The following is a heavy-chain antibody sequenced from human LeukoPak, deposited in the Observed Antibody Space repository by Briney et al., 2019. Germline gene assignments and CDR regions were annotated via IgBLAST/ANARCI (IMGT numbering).Heavy chain of an antibody. CDR3: ARGRNFVSDYYFDV. V-gene: IGHV4-34*01. CDR2: ISHEGDS. Sequence: SQTLSLTCAVYGVSLRGYYWSWIRQSPEKGLEWIGEISHEGDSIYNPSLKSRLTLSVDMSRNQFSLNLRSVTAADTAVYYCARGRNFVSDYYFDVWGKGTTVIVSS. CDR1: GVSLRGYY. J-gene: IGHJ6*03. D-gene: IGHD1-7*01.